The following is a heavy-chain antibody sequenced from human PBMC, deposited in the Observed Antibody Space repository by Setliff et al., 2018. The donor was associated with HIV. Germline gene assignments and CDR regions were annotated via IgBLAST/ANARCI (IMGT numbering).Heavy chain of an antibody. CDR1: SYSISSGYY. CDR2: IYHSGTT. J-gene: IGHJ4*02. Sequence: PSETLSLTCGVSSYSISSGYYWAWIRQPPGKGLEWIGSIYHSGTTFYNPSLKSRVTISVDTSKNQFSLKLTSVTAADTADYYCARHAPGSAYGDAYHFDHWGQGTLVTVSS. CDR3: ARHAPGSAYGDAYHFDH. D-gene: IGHD4-17*01. V-gene: IGHV4-38-2*01.